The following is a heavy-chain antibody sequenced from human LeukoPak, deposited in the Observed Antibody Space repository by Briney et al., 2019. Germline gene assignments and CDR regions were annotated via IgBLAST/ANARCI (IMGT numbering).Heavy chain of an antibody. D-gene: IGHD6-6*01. V-gene: IGHV3-48*03. J-gene: IGHJ4*02. CDR2: ISANRNTI. CDR3: APSVY. Sequence: PGGSLRLSCAASAFTFSGYEMNWVRQAPGKGQEWLSSISANRNTINYADSVKGRFTISRDNAKNALYLQMSRLRAEDTAVYYCAPSVYWGRGALVTVSS. CDR1: AFTFSGYE.